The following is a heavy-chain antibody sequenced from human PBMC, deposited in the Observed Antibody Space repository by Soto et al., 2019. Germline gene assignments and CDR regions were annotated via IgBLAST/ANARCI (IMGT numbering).Heavy chain of an antibody. CDR3: VGGKYFFDY. D-gene: IGHD3-10*01. CDR2: ISYDGSNK. CDR1: GFPFSSYG. V-gene: IGHV3-30*03. Sequence: QVQLVESGGGVVQPGRSLRLSCAASGFPFSSYGMHWVREAPGKGLEWVAVISYDGSNKYYADSVKGRFTISTDNSASTLYLQMNSLRPEDTALYECVGGKYFFDYRGQGTLGTVSP. J-gene: IGHJ4*02.